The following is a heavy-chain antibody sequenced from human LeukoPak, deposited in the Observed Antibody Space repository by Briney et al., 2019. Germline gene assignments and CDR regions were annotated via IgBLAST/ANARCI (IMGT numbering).Heavy chain of an antibody. CDR2: IKQDGSEK. D-gene: IGHD1-26*01. Sequence: GGSLRLSCAASGFTFSSYWMSWVRQAPGKGLEWVANIKQDGSEKYYVDSVKGRFTISRDNAKNSLYLQMNSLRAEDTAVYYCARDGSYATEYFQHWGQGTLVTVSP. CDR1: GFTFSSYW. J-gene: IGHJ1*01. V-gene: IGHV3-7*01. CDR3: ARDGSYATEYFQH.